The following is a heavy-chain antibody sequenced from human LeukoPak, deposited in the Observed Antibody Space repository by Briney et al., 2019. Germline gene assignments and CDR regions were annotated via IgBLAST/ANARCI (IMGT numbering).Heavy chain of an antibody. CDR2: INHSGST. CDR3: ARARTSGWLRLLSTLFDY. D-gene: IGHD5-12*01. Sequence: SETLSLTCAVYGGSFSGYYWSWIRQPPGKGLEWIGEINHSGSTNYNPSLKSRVTISVDTSKNQFSLKLSSVTAADTAVYYCARARTSGWLRLLSTLFDYWGQGTLVTISS. CDR1: GGSFSGYY. V-gene: IGHV4-34*01. J-gene: IGHJ4*02.